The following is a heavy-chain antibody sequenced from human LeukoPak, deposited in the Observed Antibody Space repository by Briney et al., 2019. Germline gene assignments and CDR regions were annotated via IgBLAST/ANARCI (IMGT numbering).Heavy chain of an antibody. CDR3: AKDFQTDRGRYFDY. J-gene: IGHJ4*02. V-gene: IGHV3-30*02. CDR2: IRYDGSNK. D-gene: IGHD3-10*01. Sequence: GGSLRLSCAASGFTFSSYGMHWVRQAPGKGLEWVAFIRYDGSNKYYADSVKGRFTISRDNSKNTLYLQMNSLRAEDTAVYYCAKDFQTDRGRYFDYWGQGTLVTVSS. CDR1: GFTFSSYG.